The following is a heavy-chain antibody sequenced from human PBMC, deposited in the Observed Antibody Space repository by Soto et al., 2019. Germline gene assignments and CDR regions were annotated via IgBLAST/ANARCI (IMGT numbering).Heavy chain of an antibody. V-gene: IGHV1-8*01. D-gene: IGHD6-6*01. CDR2: MNPNSGNS. J-gene: IGHJ5*02. Sequence: ASVKVSCKASGYTFTSHDINWVRQATGQGLEWMGWMNPNSGNSGYAQKFQGRVTMTRNTSISTAYMELSSLRSEDTAVYYCAREGYSSSSGSRGNWFDPWGQGTQVTVSS. CDR3: AREGYSSSSGSRGNWFDP. CDR1: GYTFTSHD.